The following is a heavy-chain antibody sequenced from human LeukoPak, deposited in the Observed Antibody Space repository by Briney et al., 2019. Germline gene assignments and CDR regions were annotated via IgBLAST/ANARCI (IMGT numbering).Heavy chain of an antibody. D-gene: IGHD5-18*01. J-gene: IGHJ3*02. CDR1: GYTLTELS. Sequence: GASVKVSCKVSGYTLTELSMHWVRQAPGKGLEWMGGFDPEDGETIYAQKFQGRVTMTEDTSTDTAYMELSSLRSEDTAVYYCATDDGYSYVSDAFDIWGQGTMVTVSS. CDR2: FDPEDGET. CDR3: ATDDGYSYVSDAFDI. V-gene: IGHV1-24*01.